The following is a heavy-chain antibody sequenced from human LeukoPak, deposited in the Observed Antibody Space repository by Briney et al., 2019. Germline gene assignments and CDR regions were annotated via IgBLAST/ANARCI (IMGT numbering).Heavy chain of an antibody. Sequence: GGSLRLSCAAAGFTFSSYWMHWVRQAPGKGLVWVSRIKSDGRTNYADSVKGRFTISRDNAKNTVSLQMNSLRAEDTGVYYCARAPSEIGGYYPEYFRHWGQGTLVTVFS. CDR2: IKSDGRT. V-gene: IGHV3-74*01. D-gene: IGHD3-22*01. CDR3: ARAPSEIGGYYPEYFRH. J-gene: IGHJ1*01. CDR1: GFTFSSYW.